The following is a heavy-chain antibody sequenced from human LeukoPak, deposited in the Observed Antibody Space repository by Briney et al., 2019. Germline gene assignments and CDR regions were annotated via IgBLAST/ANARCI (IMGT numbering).Heavy chain of an antibody. CDR2: IYYSGGT. V-gene: IGHV4-59*01. Sequence: SETLSLTCTVSGGAISSYYWSWIRQPPGKGLEWIGYIYYSGGTKYNPSLMSRVTISVDRAQSQFSLSLSSATAADTAAYYCARDGLYDSSGYYMDSWGQGTLVIVSS. CDR1: GGAISSYY. J-gene: IGHJ4*02. D-gene: IGHD3-22*01. CDR3: ARDGLYDSSGYYMDS.